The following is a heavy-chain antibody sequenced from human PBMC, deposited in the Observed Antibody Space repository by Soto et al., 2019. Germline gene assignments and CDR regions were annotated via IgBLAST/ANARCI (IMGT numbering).Heavy chain of an antibody. Sequence: GGSLRLSCAASGFTFSDEWMNWVRQAPGKGLEWVANTNKDGSQKYYVDSVKGRFTISRDNAKNSLYLQMNSLRAEDTAVYYCLKGMDGWGQGTTVTVSS. CDR3: LKGMDG. J-gene: IGHJ6*02. V-gene: IGHV3-7*01. CDR1: GFTFSDEW. CDR2: TNKDGSQK.